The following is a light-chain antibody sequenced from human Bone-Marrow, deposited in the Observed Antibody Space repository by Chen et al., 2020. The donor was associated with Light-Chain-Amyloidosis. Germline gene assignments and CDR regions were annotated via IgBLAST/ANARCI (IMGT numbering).Light chain of an antibody. V-gene: IGLV2-14*01. J-gene: IGLJ1*01. Sequence: QSALTQPASVAGSPGQSITMSCTGTSGDVGTYNYVSWYQQHPGKAPTVMISAVSNRPSGVSNRFSGSKSGNTASLTISGLQAEDEADYSCSSFTSSSSYVFGPGTKVTVL. CDR2: AVS. CDR3: SSFTSSSSYV. CDR1: SGDVGTYNY.